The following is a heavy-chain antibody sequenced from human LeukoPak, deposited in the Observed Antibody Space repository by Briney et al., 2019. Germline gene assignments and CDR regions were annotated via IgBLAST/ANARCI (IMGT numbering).Heavy chain of an antibody. J-gene: IGHJ5*02. D-gene: IGHD4-17*01. CDR3: ARDLVLHNDYGANWFDP. V-gene: IGHV3-33*01. CDR1: GFTFSSYG. CDR2: IWYDGSNK. Sequence: PGGSLRLSCAASGFTFSSYGMHWVRQAPGKGLEWVAVIWYDGSNKYYADSVKGRFTISRDNSKNTLYLQMNSLRAEDTAVYYCARDLVLHNDYGANWFDPWGQGTLVTVSS.